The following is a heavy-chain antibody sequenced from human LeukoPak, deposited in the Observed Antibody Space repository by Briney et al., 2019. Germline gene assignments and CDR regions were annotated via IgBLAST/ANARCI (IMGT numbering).Heavy chain of an antibody. J-gene: IGHJ6*03. CDR1: GYTFTSYD. CDR3: ARGWLEWSSSWTENYYYYYMDV. CDR2: MNPNSGNT. D-gene: IGHD6-13*01. Sequence: GASVKVSCKASGYTFTSYDINWVRQATGQGLEWMGWMNPNSGNTGYAQKFQGRVTMTRNTSISTAYMELSSLRSEDTAVYYCARGWLEWSSSWTENYYYYYMDVWGKGTTVTISS. V-gene: IGHV1-8*01.